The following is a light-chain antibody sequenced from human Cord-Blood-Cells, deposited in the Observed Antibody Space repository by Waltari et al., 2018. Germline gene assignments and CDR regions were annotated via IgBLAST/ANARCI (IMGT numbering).Light chain of an antibody. J-gene: IGLJ1*01. CDR1: SSDVGGYNY. CDR2: EVS. V-gene: IGLV2-8*01. Sequence: QSALTQPPSASGSPGQPVTISCTGTSSDVGGYNYVSWYQQHPGKAPKLMIYEVSKRPSGVPDLFSGSKSGNTASLTVSGLQAEDEADYYCSSYAGSNNYVFGTGTKVTVL. CDR3: SSYAGSNNYV.